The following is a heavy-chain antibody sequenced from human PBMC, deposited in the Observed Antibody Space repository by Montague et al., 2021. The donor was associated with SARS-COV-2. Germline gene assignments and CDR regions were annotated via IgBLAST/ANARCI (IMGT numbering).Heavy chain of an antibody. D-gene: IGHD6-19*01. CDR2: IYYSGXT. J-gene: IGHJ1*01. CDR1: GGSISSSSYY. CDR3: AREAQQWLDRGYFQH. Sequence: SETLSLTCTVSGGSISSSSYYWGWIRQPPGKGLEWIGSIYYSGXTXYXXXXKXRVTISVDTSKNQFSLKLSSVTAADTAVYYCAREAQQWLDRGYFQHWGQGTLVTVPS. V-gene: IGHV4-39*02.